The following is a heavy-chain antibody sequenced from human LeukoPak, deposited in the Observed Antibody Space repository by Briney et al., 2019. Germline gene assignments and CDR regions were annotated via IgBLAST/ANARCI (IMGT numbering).Heavy chain of an antibody. CDR3: ARDLGYDFWSGYSAFDI. V-gene: IGHV4-4*07. J-gene: IGHJ3*02. D-gene: IGHD3-3*01. Sequence: SETLSLTCTVSGCSSSSYYWSWIRQPAGKGLEWIGRIYTSGSTNYNPSLKSRVTMSVDTSKNQFSLKLSSVTAADTAVYYCARDLGYDFWSGYSAFDIWGQGTMVTVSS. CDR1: GCSSSSYY. CDR2: IYTSGST.